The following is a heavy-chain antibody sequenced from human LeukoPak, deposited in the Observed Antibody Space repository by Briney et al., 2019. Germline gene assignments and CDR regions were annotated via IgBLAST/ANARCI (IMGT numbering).Heavy chain of an antibody. Sequence: GESLKISCKGSGYSFTSYWIGWVRQMPGKGLEWMGIIYPGDSDTRYSPSFQGQVTISADKSISTAYLQWSSLKASDTVMYYCASGYCGGDCYPGFGLDYWGQGTLVTVSS. V-gene: IGHV5-51*01. J-gene: IGHJ4*02. CDR1: GYSFTSYW. CDR3: ASGYCGGDCYPGFGLDY. CDR2: IYPGDSDT. D-gene: IGHD2-21*02.